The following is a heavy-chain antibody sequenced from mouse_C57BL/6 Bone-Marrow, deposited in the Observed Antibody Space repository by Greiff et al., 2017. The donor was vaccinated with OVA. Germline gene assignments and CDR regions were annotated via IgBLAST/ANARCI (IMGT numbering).Heavy chain of an antibody. V-gene: IGHV10-3*01. J-gene: IGHJ2*01. Sequence: EVMLVESGGGLVQPKGSLKLSCAASGFTFNTYAMHWVRQAPGKGLEWVARISSKSSNYATYYADSVKDRFTISRADSPSMLHLQIINLKTEDISLDDCVRWGGPYDYDGLDYWGQGTTLTVSS. CDR1: GFTFNTYA. CDR3: VRWGGPYDYDGLDY. CDR2: ISSKSSNYAT. D-gene: IGHD2-4*01.